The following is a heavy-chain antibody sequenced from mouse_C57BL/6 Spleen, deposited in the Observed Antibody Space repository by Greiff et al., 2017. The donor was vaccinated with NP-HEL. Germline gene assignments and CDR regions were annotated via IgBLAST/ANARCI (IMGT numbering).Heavy chain of an antibody. V-gene: IGHV1-15*01. D-gene: IGHD1-1*01. CDR1: GYTFTDYE. CDR3: TRMRGITTVEGFVY. J-gene: IGHJ3*01. Sequence: QVQLQQSGAELVRPGASVTLSCKASGYTFTDYEMHWVKQTPVHGLEWIGAIDPETGGTAYNQKFKGKAILTADKSSSTAYMELRSLTSEDSAVYYCTRMRGITTVEGFVYWGQGTLVTVSA. CDR2: IDPETGGT.